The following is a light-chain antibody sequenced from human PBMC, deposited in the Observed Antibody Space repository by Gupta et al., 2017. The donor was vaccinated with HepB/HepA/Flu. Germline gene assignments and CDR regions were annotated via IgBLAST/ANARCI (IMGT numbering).Light chain of an antibody. J-gene: IGKJ5*01. CDR1: QSISGW. V-gene: IGKV1-5*03. Sequence: DIQMTQSPSTLSASVGDRVTTTCRASQSISGWLAWYQQKPGKAPKLLIYKASSLKSGVPSRFSGSGSGTEFTLTISSLQYDDFATYYCQQYKTYSITFGQGTRLEIK. CDR3: QQYKTYSIT. CDR2: KAS.